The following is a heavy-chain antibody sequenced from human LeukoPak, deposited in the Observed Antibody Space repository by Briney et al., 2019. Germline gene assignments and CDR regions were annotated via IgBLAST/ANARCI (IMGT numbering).Heavy chain of an antibody. CDR3: AREAVVVPAAMSYYYGMDV. V-gene: IGHV4-61*01. CDR1: GGSVSSGSYY. J-gene: IGHJ6*02. D-gene: IGHD2-2*01. CDR2: IYYSGST. Sequence: SETLSLTCTVSGGSVSSGSYYWSWIRQPPGKGLEWIGYIYYSGSTNYNPSLKSRVTISVDTSKNQFSLKLSSVTAADTAVYYCAREAVVVPAAMSYYYGMDVWGQGTTVTVSS.